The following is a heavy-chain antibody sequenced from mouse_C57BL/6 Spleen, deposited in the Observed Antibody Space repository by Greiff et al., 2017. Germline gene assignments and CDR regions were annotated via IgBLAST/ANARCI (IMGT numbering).Heavy chain of an antibody. CDR3: ARSGDGYYVGFAY. D-gene: IGHD2-3*01. CDR2: IYPRSGNT. V-gene: IGHV1-81*01. Sequence: VKLMESGAELARPGASVKLSCKASGYTFTSYGISWVKQRTGQGLEWIGEIYPRSGNTYYNEQFKGKATLTADQSSSTAYMVLRSLTSEDSAVYFCARSGDGYYVGFAYWGQGTLVTVSA. J-gene: IGHJ3*01. CDR1: GYTFTSYG.